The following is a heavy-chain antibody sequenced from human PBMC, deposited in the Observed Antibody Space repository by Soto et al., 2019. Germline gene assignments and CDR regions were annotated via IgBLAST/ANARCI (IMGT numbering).Heavy chain of an antibody. CDR1: GYPFGDYA. CDR3: AKDHLETTVTTPSY. J-gene: IGHJ4*02. CDR2: IGPFEAHAP. D-gene: IGHD4-17*01. V-gene: IGHV3-23*01. Sequence: EVQLLESGGDLVHPGGTLILSCVGSGYPFGDYAMRWVRQAPGKGLEWVSAIGPFEAHAPAYAASVKGRFTISRDNSKNTLYLQMNSLRAEDTAVYYCAKDHLETTVTTPSYWGQGTLVTVSS.